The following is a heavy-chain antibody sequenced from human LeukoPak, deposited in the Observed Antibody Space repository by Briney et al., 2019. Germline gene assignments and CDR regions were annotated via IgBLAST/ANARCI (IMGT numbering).Heavy chain of an antibody. J-gene: IGHJ4*02. CDR1: GGSISSGGYY. CDR3: ARYGCPFCCSGGSCYKRGDSYYFDY. V-gene: IGHV4-31*03. D-gene: IGHD2-15*01. Sequence: PSETLSLTCTVSGGSISSGGYYWIWLRQHPGQGLVWRGYIYGSGTTYYNPSLNRRVTISVDTSKNQFSLKLGSVTAADAAVYYCARYGCPFCCSGGSCYKRGDSYYFDYWRQGTLLTVSS. CDR2: IYGSGTT.